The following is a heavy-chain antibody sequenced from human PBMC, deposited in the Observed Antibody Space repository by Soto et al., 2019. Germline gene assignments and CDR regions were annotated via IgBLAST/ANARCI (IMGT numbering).Heavy chain of an antibody. Sequence: GESLKISCNGSGYSFTSYWIGWVRQMPGKGLEWMGIIYPGDSDTRYSPSFQGQVTISADKSISTAYLQWSSLKASDTAMYYCARWEQGSGSYYNNYYYGMDVWGQGTTVTVSS. CDR2: IYPGDSDT. J-gene: IGHJ6*02. CDR3: ARWEQGSGSYYNNYYYGMDV. V-gene: IGHV5-51*01. CDR1: GYSFTSYW. D-gene: IGHD3-10*01.